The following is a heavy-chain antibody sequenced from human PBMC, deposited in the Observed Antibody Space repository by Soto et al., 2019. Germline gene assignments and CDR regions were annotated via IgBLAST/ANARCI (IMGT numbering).Heavy chain of an antibody. CDR2: IIPIFGTA. CDR3: ARNIPYSSGWHDAFDI. V-gene: IGHV1-69*01. J-gene: IGHJ3*02. CDR1: GGTFSSYA. Sequence: QVQLVQSGAEVQKPGSSVKVSCKASGGTFSSYAISWVRQAPGQGLEWMGGIIPIFGTANYAQKFQGRVTITADESTSTAYMELSSLRSEDTAVYYCARNIPYSSGWHDAFDIWGQGTMVTVSS. D-gene: IGHD6-19*01.